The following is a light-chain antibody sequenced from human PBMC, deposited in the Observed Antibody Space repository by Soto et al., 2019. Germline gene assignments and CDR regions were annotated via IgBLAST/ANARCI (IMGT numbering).Light chain of an antibody. Sequence: VLTQSPGTLSLSPGERATLSCRASRSVSSNYLGWYQQKPGQAPRLLISGASSRASGVPDRFSGSGSETDFTLIISRLQPEDFALYYCQQYGGSPITFGQGTRLEIK. J-gene: IGKJ5*01. CDR1: RSVSSNY. CDR3: QQYGGSPIT. V-gene: IGKV3-20*01. CDR2: GAS.